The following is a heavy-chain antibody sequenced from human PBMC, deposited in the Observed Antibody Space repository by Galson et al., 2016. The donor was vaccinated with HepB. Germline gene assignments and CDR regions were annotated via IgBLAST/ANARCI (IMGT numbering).Heavy chain of an antibody. Sequence: SLRLSCAASGFTFSSYGMHWVRQAPGKGLEWVANIKEDGSEEYYVDSVKGRFTISRDNAKNSLFLQMNSLRAEDTAVYYCVRGGDTVIGAAFDVWGQGTMVTVSS. J-gene: IGHJ3*01. V-gene: IGHV3-7*01. CDR3: VRGGDTVIGAAFDV. CDR2: IKEDGSEE. D-gene: IGHD5-18*01. CDR1: GFTFSSYG.